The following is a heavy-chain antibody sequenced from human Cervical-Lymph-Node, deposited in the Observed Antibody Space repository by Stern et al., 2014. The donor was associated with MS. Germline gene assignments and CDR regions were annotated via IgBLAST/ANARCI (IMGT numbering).Heavy chain of an antibody. CDR2: IDWDDEK. CDR1: GFSFTSSGMS. V-gene: IGHV2-70*11. CDR3: ARTALGAWLYFDY. Sequence: ESGPALVKRTQTLTLTCSFSGFSFTSSGMSVSWIRQPPGKALEWLARIDWDDEKYYSTSLETRLTISKDTSENQVVLTVANMGPIDPGTYYCARTALGAWLYFDYWGQGALITVSS. J-gene: IGHJ4*02. D-gene: IGHD3-10*01.